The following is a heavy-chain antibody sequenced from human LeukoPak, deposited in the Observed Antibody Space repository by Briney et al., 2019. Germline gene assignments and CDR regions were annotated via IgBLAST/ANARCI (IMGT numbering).Heavy chain of an antibody. J-gene: IGHJ4*02. V-gene: IGHV3-30*02. Sequence: PGGALRLSCAASAFTFSAYGMHWVRQAPGKGLEWVAVIRFDGVNKYYADSVKGRFTISRDNSKNTLYLEMNSLIPEDTALYYCAKPQEADLWVPDYWGQGTLVTVSS. D-gene: IGHD3-3*01. CDR1: AFTFSAYG. CDR3: AKPQEADLWVPDY. CDR2: IRFDGVNK.